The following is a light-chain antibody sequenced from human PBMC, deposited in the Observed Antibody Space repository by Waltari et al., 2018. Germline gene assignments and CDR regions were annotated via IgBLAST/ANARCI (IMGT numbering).Light chain of an antibody. CDR1: QSLLYSSNHKEY. Sequence: DIVMTQSPDSLALSLGERATINCESRQSLLYSSNHKEYLAWFQQKLGQPPRLLIAWASTRESGVPDRFSGSGSGTDFTLTISSLQAEDVALYFCQQYYAVPYTFGQGTKLEIK. J-gene: IGKJ2*01. CDR3: QQYYAVPYT. V-gene: IGKV4-1*01. CDR2: WAS.